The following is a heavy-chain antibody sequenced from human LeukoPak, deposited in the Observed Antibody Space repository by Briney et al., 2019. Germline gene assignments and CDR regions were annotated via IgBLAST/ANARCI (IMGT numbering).Heavy chain of an antibody. Sequence: GGSLRLSCAASGFTLSSYWMSWVRQAPGKGLEWVSCISSSSSYIYYADSVKGRFTISRDNAKNSLYLQMNSLRAEDTAVYYCARQSGVTMIVVVADDALDIWGQGTMVTVSS. J-gene: IGHJ3*02. CDR1: GFTLSSYW. V-gene: IGHV3-21*01. CDR2: ISSSSSYI. D-gene: IGHD3-22*01. CDR3: ARQSGVTMIVVVADDALDI.